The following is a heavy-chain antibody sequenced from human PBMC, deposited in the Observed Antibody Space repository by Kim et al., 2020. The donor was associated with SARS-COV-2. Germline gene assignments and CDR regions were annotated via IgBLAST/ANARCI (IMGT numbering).Heavy chain of an antibody. J-gene: IGHJ4*02. CDR1: GFTFNNYG. V-gene: IGHV3-23*01. CDR2: ISGSSDST. Sequence: GGSLRLSCVASGFTFNNYGMSWVRQAPGKGLEWVSAISGSSDSTHYADSVKGRFTISRDTSKNTLYLQMNSLRAEDTAIYYCAKDLRQGSALDYWGQGTLVTVSS. CDR3: AKDLRQGSALDY. D-gene: IGHD3-10*01.